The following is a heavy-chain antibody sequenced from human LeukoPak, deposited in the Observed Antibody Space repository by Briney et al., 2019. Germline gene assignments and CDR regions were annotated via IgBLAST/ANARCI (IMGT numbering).Heavy chain of an antibody. CDR1: GFTFSSYS. CDR3: ARDLGRHYYYGLAV. J-gene: IGHJ6*02. V-gene: IGHV3-66*01. CDR2: IYSGGST. Sequence: GGPLRLSCAASGFTFSSYSMNWVRQAPGKGLEWVSVIYSGGSTYYADSVKGRFTISRDNSKNTLFLQMNSLRAEDTAVYYCARDLGRHYYYGLAVWGQGTTVTVSS.